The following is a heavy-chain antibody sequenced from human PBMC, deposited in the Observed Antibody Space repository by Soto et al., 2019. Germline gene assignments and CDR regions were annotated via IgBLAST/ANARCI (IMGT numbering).Heavy chain of an antibody. CDR2: IKQDGSEK. CDR1: GFTSSSYW. J-gene: IGHJ6*02. D-gene: IGHD2-21*01. Sequence: GGSLRLSCAASGFTSSSYWMSWVRQAPGKGLEWVANIKQDGSEKYYVDSVKGRFTISRDNAKNSLYLQMNSLRAEDTAVYYCAREIARGIRGMDVWGQGTTVTVSS. CDR3: AREIARGIRGMDV. V-gene: IGHV3-7*01.